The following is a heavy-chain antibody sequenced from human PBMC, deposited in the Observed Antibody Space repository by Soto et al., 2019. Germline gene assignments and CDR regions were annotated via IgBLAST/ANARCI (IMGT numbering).Heavy chain of an antibody. J-gene: IGHJ4*02. CDR3: ATIAGTAGGPIDY. V-gene: IGHV4-59*12. CDR2: IYYSGST. CDR1: GGSISSYY. D-gene: IGHD6-13*01. Sequence: PSETLSLTCTVSGGSISSYYWSWIRQPPGKGLEWIGYIYYSGSTNYNPSLKSRVTISVDTSKNQFSLKLNSMTAVDTAVYYCATIAGTAGGPIDYWGQGTLVTVSS.